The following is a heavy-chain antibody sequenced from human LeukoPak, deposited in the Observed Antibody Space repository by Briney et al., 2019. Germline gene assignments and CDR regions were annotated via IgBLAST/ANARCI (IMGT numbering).Heavy chain of an antibody. J-gene: IGHJ3*02. Sequence: SETLSLTCAVSGGSISSSNWWSWVRQPPGKGLEWIGEIYHSGSTNYNPSLKSRVTISVDKSKNQFSLKLSSVTAADTAVYYCARDRGEPKRHVYDIWGQGTMVTVSS. V-gene: IGHV4-4*02. CDR1: GGSISSSNW. D-gene: IGHD1-26*01. CDR3: ARDRGEPKRHVYDI. CDR2: IYHSGST.